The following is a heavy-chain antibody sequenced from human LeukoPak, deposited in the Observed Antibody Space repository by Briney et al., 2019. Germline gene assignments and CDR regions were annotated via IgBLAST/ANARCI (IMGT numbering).Heavy chain of an antibody. CDR1: GFTFSNYW. CDR3: ARDAFVGSPFDC. CDR2: INSNGSGK. V-gene: IGHV3-74*01. Sequence: GGSLRLSCAASGFTFSNYWMHWVRQAPGKGLVWVSRINSNGSGKRYAGSVNGRFTISRDNAKNTLYLQMNSLRVEDTAVYYCARDAFVGSPFDCWGQGTLVTVSS. D-gene: IGHD3-3*02. J-gene: IGHJ4*02.